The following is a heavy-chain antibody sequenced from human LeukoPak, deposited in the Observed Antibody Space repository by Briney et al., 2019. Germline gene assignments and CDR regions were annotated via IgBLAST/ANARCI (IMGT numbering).Heavy chain of an antibody. D-gene: IGHD6-19*01. CDR3: ARLRYSSGWYGLDY. V-gene: IGHV4-39*01. CDR2: IYYSGST. CDR1: GGSISSSSYY. Sequence: SETLSLTCTVSGGSISSSSYYWGWIRQPPGKGLEWIGSIYYSGSTYYNPSLKSRVTISVDTSKNQFSLKLSSVTAADTAVYYCARLRYSSGWYGLDYWGQGTLVTVSS. J-gene: IGHJ4*02.